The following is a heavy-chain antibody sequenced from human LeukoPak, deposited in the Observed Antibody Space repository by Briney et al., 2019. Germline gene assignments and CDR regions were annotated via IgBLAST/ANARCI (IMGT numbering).Heavy chain of an antibody. CDR1: GYTFTNYG. J-gene: IGHJ4*02. CDR2: ISVYSDNT. Sequence: ASVKVSCKTSGYTFTNYGINWVRQAPGQGLEWMGWISVYSDNTNYAQNLQGRVTMTTDTSTSTAYMELSSLRSEDTAVYYCARSCSSTSCYDYWGQGTLVTVSS. CDR3: ARSCSSTSCYDY. D-gene: IGHD2-2*01. V-gene: IGHV1-18*01.